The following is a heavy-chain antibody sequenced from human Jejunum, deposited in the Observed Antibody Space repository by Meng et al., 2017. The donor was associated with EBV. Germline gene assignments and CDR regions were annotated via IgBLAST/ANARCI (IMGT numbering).Heavy chain of an antibody. CDR2: INEDGTHT. J-gene: IGHJ4*02. CDR1: GYTFSNYW. Sequence: VQVVESGGGVVQRGGSLRLSCVGSGYTFSNYWMHWVRQTPGKGLVWVSRINEDGTHTDYADSVKGRFTISRDNAKNTLTLQMNSLRVEDTAVYYCSRDLRGPFDYWGQGTLVTVSS. D-gene: IGHD3-16*01. CDR3: SRDLRGPFDY. V-gene: IGHV3-74*01.